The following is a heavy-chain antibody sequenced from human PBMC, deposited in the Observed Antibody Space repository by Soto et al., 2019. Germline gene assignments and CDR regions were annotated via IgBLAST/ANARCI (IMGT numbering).Heavy chain of an antibody. CDR2: IKHSGST. CDR1: GGAFSGYY. J-gene: IGHJ6*02. D-gene: IGHD5-12*01. CDR3: ARGRRYSGYDYYYYGMDV. V-gene: IGHV4-34*01. Sequence: ETLSLTCAVYGGAFSGYYWGWIRQTPRKGLEWIGYIKHSGSTNNNPSLKSRVTISVDTSKNQFSQKLSSVTAADTAMYYCARGRRYSGYDYYYYGMDVWGQGTTVTVSS.